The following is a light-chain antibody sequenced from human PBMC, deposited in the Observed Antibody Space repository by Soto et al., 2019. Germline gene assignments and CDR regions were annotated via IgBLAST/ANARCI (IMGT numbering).Light chain of an antibody. V-gene: IGKV1-39*01. Sequence: DIHMTQSPSSLSLSVGDRVTLTCRASQSISRHLNWYQQKPGRAPRLLIYGAYNLQSGGPSRFSGSGSGTDFTLTISSLLPEDFATYYCQHGYSTHVTFGQGTRLEIK. J-gene: IGKJ5*01. CDR1: QSISRH. CDR2: GAY. CDR3: QHGYSTHVT.